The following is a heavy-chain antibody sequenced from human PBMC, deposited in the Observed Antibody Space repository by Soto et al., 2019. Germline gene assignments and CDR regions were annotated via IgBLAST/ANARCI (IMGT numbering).Heavy chain of an antibody. V-gene: IGHV3-23*01. CDR3: AQVFSREGGTYFEY. CDR1: GFTFRNYA. CDR2: ISNSFSDGNT. Sequence: EVLLLESGGGLVQPGGSLRLSCAASGFTFRNYAMNWVRQAPGKGLEWVSAISNSFSDGNTHYADSVKGRFTISRDNDKNTVFLPMNSLRDQDTAVYYCAQVFSREGGTYFEYWGQGTLVNVSS. J-gene: IGHJ4*02.